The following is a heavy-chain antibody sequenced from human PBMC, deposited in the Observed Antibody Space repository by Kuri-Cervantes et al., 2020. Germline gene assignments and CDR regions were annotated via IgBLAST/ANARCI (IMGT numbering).Heavy chain of an antibody. D-gene: IGHD4-23*01. V-gene: IGHV3-23*01. CDR1: GFTFSSYG. Sequence: GESLKISCAASGFTFSSYGMHWVRQAPGKGLEWVSGISRNSGSIGYADSVKGRFTISRDNSKNTLYLQMNSLRAEDTAVYYCAVDYGGNSDAFDIWGQGTMVTVSS. CDR3: AVDYGGNSDAFDI. CDR2: ISRNSGSI. J-gene: IGHJ3*02.